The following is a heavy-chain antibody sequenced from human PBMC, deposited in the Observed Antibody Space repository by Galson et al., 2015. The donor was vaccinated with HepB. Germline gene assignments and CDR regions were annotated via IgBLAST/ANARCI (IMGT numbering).Heavy chain of an antibody. V-gene: IGHV4-59*01. CDR1: GGSISSYY. J-gene: IGHJ4*02. CDR2: IYYSGST. D-gene: IGHD1-26*01. CDR3: ARGRELLRRPYFDY. Sequence: SETLSLTCTVSGGSISSYYWSWIRQPPGKGLEWLGYIYYSGSTNYNPSLKSRVTISVDTSKNQFSLKLSSVTAADTAVYYCARGRELLRRPYFDYWGQGTLVTVSS.